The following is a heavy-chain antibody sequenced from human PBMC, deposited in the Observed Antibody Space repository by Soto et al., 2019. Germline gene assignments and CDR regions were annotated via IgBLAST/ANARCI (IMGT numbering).Heavy chain of an antibody. CDR2: ISGSGGST. D-gene: IGHD3-3*01. J-gene: IGHJ4*02. CDR3: AKDPSITIFGVVIF. V-gene: IGHV3-23*01. CDR1: GFTFSSYA. Sequence: PGVSLRLSCAASGFTFSSYAMSWVRQAPGKGLEWVSAISGSGGSTYYADSVKGRFTISRDNSKNTLYLQMNSLRAEDTAVYYCAKDPSITIFGVVIFWGQGAVVTVYS.